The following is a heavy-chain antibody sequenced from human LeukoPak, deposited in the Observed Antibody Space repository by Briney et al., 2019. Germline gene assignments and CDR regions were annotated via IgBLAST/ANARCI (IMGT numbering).Heavy chain of an antibody. CDR3: AKGSSSTSSGGFDP. Sequence: GGSLGLSCAASGFTFSSYAMSWVRQAPGKGLEWVSAISGSGGSTYYADSVKGRFTISRDNSKNTLYLQMNSLRAEDTAVYYCAKGSSSTSSGGFDPWGQGTLVTVSS. CDR2: ISGSGGST. V-gene: IGHV3-23*01. J-gene: IGHJ5*02. CDR1: GFTFSSYA. D-gene: IGHD2-2*01.